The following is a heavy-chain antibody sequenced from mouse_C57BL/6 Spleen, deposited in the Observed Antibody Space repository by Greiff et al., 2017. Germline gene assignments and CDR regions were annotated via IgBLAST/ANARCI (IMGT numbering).Heavy chain of an antibody. CDR1: GFTFSDYY. Sequence: EVKLMESEGGLVQPGSSMKLSCTASGFTFSDYYMAWVRQVPEKGLEWVANINYDGSSTYYLDYLKSRFIISGDNAKNILYLQMSSLKSEDTATYYCARDAEDGYFDYWGQGTTLTVSS. J-gene: IGHJ2*01. D-gene: IGHD2-3*01. V-gene: IGHV5-16*01. CDR2: INYDGSST. CDR3: ARDAEDGYFDY.